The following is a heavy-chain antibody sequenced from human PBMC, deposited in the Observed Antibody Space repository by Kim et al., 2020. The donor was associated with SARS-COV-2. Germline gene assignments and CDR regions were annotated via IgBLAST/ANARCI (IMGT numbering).Heavy chain of an antibody. CDR2: IIPIFGTA. CDR1: GGTFSSYA. V-gene: IGHV1-69*13. J-gene: IGHJ4*02. CDR3: AKGHSSSWYLNPLAY. D-gene: IGHD6-13*01. Sequence: SVKVSCKASGGTFSSYAISWVRQASGQGLEWMGGIIPIFGTANYAQKFQGRVTITADESTSTAYMELSSLRSEDTAVYYCAKGHSSSWYLNPLAYWGQGTLVTVSS.